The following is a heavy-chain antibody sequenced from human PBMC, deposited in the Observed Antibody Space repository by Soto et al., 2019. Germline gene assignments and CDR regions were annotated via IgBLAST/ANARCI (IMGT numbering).Heavy chain of an antibody. D-gene: IGHD6-19*01. Sequence: QVQLVQSGAEVKKPGASVKVSCKASGYTFTGYYMHWVRQAPGQGLEWMGWINPNSGGTNYAQKFQGWVTMTRDTPISTAYMELRRLRSDDTAVYYCARDGYSSGWYTHAPSNYYGMDVWGQGTTVTVSS. CDR3: ARDGYSSGWYTHAPSNYYGMDV. CDR1: GYTFTGYY. J-gene: IGHJ6*02. V-gene: IGHV1-2*04. CDR2: INPNSGGT.